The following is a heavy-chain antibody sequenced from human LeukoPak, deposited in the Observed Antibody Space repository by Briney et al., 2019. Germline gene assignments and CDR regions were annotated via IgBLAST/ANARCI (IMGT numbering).Heavy chain of an antibody. J-gene: IGHJ6*02. CDR2: IYSGGDT. V-gene: IGHV3-53*01. CDR3: AKGTPMDV. CDR1: GFSVSSHF. Sequence: GGSLRLSCAASGFSVSSHFMNWVRQAPGKGLEWVSVIYSGGDTYFADSVKGRFTISRDNSKNTLYLQMNSLRAEDTAVYYCAKGTPMDVWGQGTTVTVSS. D-gene: IGHD2-8*01.